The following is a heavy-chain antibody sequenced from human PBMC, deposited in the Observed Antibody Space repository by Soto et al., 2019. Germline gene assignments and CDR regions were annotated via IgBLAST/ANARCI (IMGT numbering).Heavy chain of an antibody. CDR3: ARAQNLEMATP. J-gene: IGHJ4*02. V-gene: IGHV1-3*01. CDR2: INAGNGNT. CDR1: GYTFTGYA. Sequence: QVQLVQSGAKVKKPGASVKVSCKASGYTFTGYAILWVRQAPGQRLEWMGWINAGNGNTKYSQKFQGRVTITRDTSASTAYMELSSLRSEDTAVYYCARAQNLEMATPWGQGTLVTVSS. D-gene: IGHD5-12*01.